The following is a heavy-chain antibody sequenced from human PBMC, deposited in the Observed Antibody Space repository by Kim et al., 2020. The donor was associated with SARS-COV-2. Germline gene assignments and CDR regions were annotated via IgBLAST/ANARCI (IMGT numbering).Heavy chain of an antibody. CDR2: FDPEDGET. CDR3: ATRDSGSYLRWFDP. V-gene: IGHV1-24*01. J-gene: IGHJ5*02. CDR1: GYTLTELS. D-gene: IGHD1-26*01. Sequence: ASVKVSCKVSGYTLTELSMHWVRQAPGKGLEWMGGFDPEDGETIYAQKFQGRVTMTEDTSTDTAYMELSSLRSEDTAVYYCATRDSGSYLRWFDPWGQGTLVTVSS.